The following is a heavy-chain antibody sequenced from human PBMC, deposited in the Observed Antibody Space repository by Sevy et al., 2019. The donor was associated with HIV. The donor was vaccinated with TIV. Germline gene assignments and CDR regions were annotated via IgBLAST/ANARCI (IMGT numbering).Heavy chain of an antibody. J-gene: IGHJ4*02. CDR2: INWNGGST. V-gene: IGHV3-20*04. D-gene: IGHD2-21*02. Sequence: GGSLRLSCAASGFVFEDYGMNWVRQAPGKGLECVSGINWNGGSTGYADSVKGRFTISRDNAKNSLYLQMNSLRAEDTAIYYCASERSCGGACYYFDTWGQRALVTVSS. CDR1: GFVFEDYG. CDR3: ASERSCGGACYYFDT.